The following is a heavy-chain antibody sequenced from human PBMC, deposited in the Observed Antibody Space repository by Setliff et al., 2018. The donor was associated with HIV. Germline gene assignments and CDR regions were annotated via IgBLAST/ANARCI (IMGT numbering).Heavy chain of an antibody. CDR1: GGSVDIYH. Sequence: PSETLSLTCTVSGGSVDIYHLIWIRQPPGKGLECIGYIYASDTTHYNPSLESRVTIYIDASKNQISLKLRSVTAADTAVYYCARVFPVVTAEDNRFDPWGQGTLVTVSS. D-gene: IGHD2-21*02. CDR3: ARVFPVVTAEDNRFDP. CDR2: IYASDTT. V-gene: IGHV4-4*08. J-gene: IGHJ5*02.